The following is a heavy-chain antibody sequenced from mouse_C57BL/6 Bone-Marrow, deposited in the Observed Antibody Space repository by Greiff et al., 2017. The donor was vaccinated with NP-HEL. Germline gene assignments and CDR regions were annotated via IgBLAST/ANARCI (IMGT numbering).Heavy chain of an antibody. V-gene: IGHV1-15*01. Sequence: LQESGAELVRPGASVTLSCKASGYTFTDYEMHWVKQTPVHGLEWIGAIDPETGGTAYNQKFKGKAILTADKSSSTAYMELRSLTSEDSAVYYCTRRGTAQGYYFDYWGQGTTLTVSS. CDR2: IDPETGGT. J-gene: IGHJ2*01. CDR3: TRRGTAQGYYFDY. D-gene: IGHD3-2*02. CDR1: GYTFTDYE.